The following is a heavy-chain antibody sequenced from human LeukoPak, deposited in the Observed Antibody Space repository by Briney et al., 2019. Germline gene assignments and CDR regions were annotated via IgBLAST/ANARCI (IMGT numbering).Heavy chain of an antibody. CDR1: GFTFSSYS. D-gene: IGHD6-6*01. CDR2: ISSSSTI. CDR3: XXXXXGGSSSDSWFDP. V-gene: IGHV3-48*01. Sequence: GRSLRLSCAASGFTFSSYSMNWVRQAPGKGLEWVSYISSSSTIYYADSVKGRFTISRDNAKNSLYLQMNSLRAEDTAVYYCXXXXXGGSSSDSWFDPWGQGTLVTVSS. J-gene: IGHJ5*02.